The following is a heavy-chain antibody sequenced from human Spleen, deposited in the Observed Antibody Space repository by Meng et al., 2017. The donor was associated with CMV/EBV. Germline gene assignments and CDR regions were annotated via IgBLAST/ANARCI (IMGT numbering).Heavy chain of an antibody. CDR3: ASMGWGGRDFWSGY. CDR2: ISPKRGST. V-gene: IGHV1-2*02. Sequence: ASVKVSCKASGYTFTDYYIHWVRQAPGQGPEWMGWISPKRGSTRYAQNFQGRVPMTRDTSISTAYMDLSRLRSDDTAVYYCASMGWGGRDFWSGYWGPGTLVTFSS. D-gene: IGHD3-3*01. J-gene: IGHJ4*02. CDR1: GYTFTDYY.